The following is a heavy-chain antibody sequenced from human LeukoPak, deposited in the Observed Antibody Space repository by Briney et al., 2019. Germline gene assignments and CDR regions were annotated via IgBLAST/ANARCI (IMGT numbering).Heavy chain of an antibody. CDR2: IYPGDSDT. D-gene: IGHD3-3*01. V-gene: IGHV5-51*01. J-gene: IGHJ4*02. CDR1: GYSFSIYW. CDR3: ARAGVERFLEWLFDDY. Sequence: GESLKISCKGSGYSFSIYWIGWVRQMPGKGLEWMGFIYPGDSDTRYSPSFQGQVTISADKSISTAYLQWSSLKASDTAMYYCARAGVERFLEWLFDDYWGQGTLVTVSS.